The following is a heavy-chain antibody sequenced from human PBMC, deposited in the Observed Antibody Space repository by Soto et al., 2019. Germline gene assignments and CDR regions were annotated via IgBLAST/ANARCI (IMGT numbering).Heavy chain of an antibody. CDR3: AKDVCGSGTFCHFDY. CDR1: EFTFTSYA. Sequence: EVQLLESGGGLVQPGGSLRLSCAASEFTFTSYAMSWFGQAPGKGLEWVSAVGSDGGSTYYADSVRGRFTVSRDNSQNTLYLQMNNLRAEDTAVYYCAKDVCGSGTFCHFDYWGQGTLVTVSS. CDR2: VGSDGGST. V-gene: IGHV3-23*01. J-gene: IGHJ4*02. D-gene: IGHD3-10*01.